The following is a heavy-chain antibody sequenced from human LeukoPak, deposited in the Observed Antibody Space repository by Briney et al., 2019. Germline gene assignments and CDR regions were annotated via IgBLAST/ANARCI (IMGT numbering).Heavy chain of an antibody. CDR3: AREDTWGVFDY. D-gene: IGHD3-16*01. J-gene: IGHJ4*02. CDR2: IYSGGTT. CDR1: GFTFSSNY. V-gene: IGHV3-66*02. Sequence: GGSLRLSCAASGFTFSSNYMSWVRQAPGKGLEWVSVIYSGGTTYYADSVKARFTISRDNSKNTLYLQMNSLRAEDTAVYYCAREDTWGVFDYWGQGTLVTVSS.